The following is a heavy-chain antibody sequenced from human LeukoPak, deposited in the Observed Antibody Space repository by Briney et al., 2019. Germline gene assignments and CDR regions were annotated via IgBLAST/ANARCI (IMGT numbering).Heavy chain of an antibody. CDR2: ISGSGGST. J-gene: IGHJ5*02. CDR3: ARAKGKGYHWFDP. D-gene: IGHD6-13*01. V-gene: IGHV3-23*01. Sequence: GGSLRLSCAASGFTFSSYAMSWVRQAPGKGLERVSAISGSGGSTYYADSVKGRFTISRDNSKNTLYLQMNSLRAEDTAVDYCARAKGKGYHWFDPWGQGTLVTVSS. CDR1: GFTFSSYA.